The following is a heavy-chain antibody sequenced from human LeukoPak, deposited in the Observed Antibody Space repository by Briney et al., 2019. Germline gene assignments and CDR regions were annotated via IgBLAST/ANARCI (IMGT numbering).Heavy chain of an antibody. J-gene: IGHJ5*02. Sequence: GGSLRLSCAASGFTFSSYGMSWVRQAPGKGLEWVSAISGSGGSTYYADSVKGRFTISRDNSKNTLYLQMNSLRAEDTAVYYCAKDPEYCSGGSCYFASGWFDPWGQGTLVTVSS. CDR2: ISGSGGST. CDR1: GFTFSSYG. D-gene: IGHD2-15*01. CDR3: AKDPEYCSGGSCYFASGWFDP. V-gene: IGHV3-23*01.